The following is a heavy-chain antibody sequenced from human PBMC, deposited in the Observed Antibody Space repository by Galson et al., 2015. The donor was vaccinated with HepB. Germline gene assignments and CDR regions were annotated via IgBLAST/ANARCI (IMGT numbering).Heavy chain of an antibody. J-gene: IGHJ6*02. Sequence: SVKVSCKASGYTFTNYNIHWVRRAPGQSLEWMGWINTATGRTKYSQNFQGTVTITRDTSASTAYMELSSLRSEDTAVYYCARVPGTIYYYGMDVWGQGTTVTVSS. D-gene: IGHD2-2*01. CDR2: INTATGRT. V-gene: IGHV1-3*04. CDR1: GYTFTNYN. CDR3: ARVPGTIYYYGMDV.